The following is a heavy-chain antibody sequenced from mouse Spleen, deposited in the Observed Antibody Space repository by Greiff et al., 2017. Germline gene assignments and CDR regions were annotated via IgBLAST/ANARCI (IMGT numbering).Heavy chain of an antibody. CDR3: ARNYGYVHYFDY. Sequence: VMLVESGPGLVAPSQSLSITCTVSGFSLTNYAVHWVRQSPGKGLEWLGVIWSDGSTDYNAAFISRLSISKDNSKSQVFFKMNSLQADDTAIYYCARNYGYVHYFDYWGQGTTLTVSS. D-gene: IGHD1-2*01. V-gene: IGHV2-4-1*01. CDR1: GFSLTNYA. CDR2: IWSDGST. J-gene: IGHJ2*01.